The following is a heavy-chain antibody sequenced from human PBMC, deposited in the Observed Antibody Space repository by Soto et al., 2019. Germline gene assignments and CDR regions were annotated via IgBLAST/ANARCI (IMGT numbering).Heavy chain of an antibody. V-gene: IGHV1-69*01. CDR3: ARGDVGGGSSLSFDD. CDR1: GGTFSSYA. CDR2: IIPIFGTA. J-gene: IGHJ4*02. D-gene: IGHD1-26*01. Sequence: QVQLVQSGAEVKKPGSSVKVSCKASGGTFSSYAISWVRQAPGKGLEWMGGIIPIFGTANYAQKFQGRVTITEDESTSTDYMERSSLGSEDTAVYSCARGDVGGGSSLSFDDWGQGTLFTVSS.